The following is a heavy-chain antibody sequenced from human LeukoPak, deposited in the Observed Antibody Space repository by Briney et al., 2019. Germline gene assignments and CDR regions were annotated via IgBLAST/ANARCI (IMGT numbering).Heavy chain of an antibody. CDR3: ARGVYYDFWSGYYTNYYYYYMDV. J-gene: IGHJ6*03. D-gene: IGHD3-3*01. CDR2: ISSSSRHI. CDR1: GFTFSSSS. Sequence: PGGSLRLSCAASGFTFSSSSMNWVPQAPGKGLEWVSSISSSSRHITYADSVKGRFTIHRDNAKNSLYLQMNSLRGEDTAVYYCARGVYYDFWSGYYTNYYYYYMDVWGKGATVTVSS. V-gene: IGHV3-21*01.